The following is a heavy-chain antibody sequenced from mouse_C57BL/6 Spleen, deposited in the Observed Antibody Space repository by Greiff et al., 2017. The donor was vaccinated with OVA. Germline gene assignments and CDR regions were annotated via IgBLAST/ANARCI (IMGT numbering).Heavy chain of an antibody. J-gene: IGHJ1*03. D-gene: IGHD4-1*01. Sequence: EVQLVESEGGLVQPGRSMKLSCTASGFTFSDYYMAWVRQVPEKGLEWVANINYDGSSTYYLDSLKSRFIISRDNAKNILYLQMSSLKSEDTATYYCARELGVWYFDVWGTGTTVTVSS. CDR1: GFTFSDYY. CDR2: INYDGSST. V-gene: IGHV5-16*01. CDR3: ARELGVWYFDV.